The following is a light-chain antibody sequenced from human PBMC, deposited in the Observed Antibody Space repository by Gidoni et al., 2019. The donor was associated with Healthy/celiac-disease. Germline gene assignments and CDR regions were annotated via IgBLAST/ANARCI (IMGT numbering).Light chain of an antibody. CDR2: EVS. V-gene: IGLV2-14*01. CDR3: SSYTSSSTLGV. CDR1: SSDVGGYNY. J-gene: IGLJ3*02. Sequence: PGQSITISCTGTSSDVGGYNYVSWYQQHPGKAPKLMIYEVSNRPSGVSNRFSGSKSGNTASLTISGLQAEDEADYYCSSYTSSSTLGVFGGGTKLTVL.